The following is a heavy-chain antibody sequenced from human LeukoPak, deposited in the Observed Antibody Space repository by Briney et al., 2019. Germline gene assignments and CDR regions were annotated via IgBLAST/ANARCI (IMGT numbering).Heavy chain of an antibody. V-gene: IGHV4-34*01. CDR3: ARGSYCDSSGYYYVGAFDI. CDR2: INHSGST. CDR1: GWSFSGYY. J-gene: IGHJ3*02. D-gene: IGHD3-22*01. Sequence: PETLSLSCAVSGWSFSGYYWSWVRQPPGKGLEWVAVINHSGSTNYNPYLKSRVTISVDTSKNQFSLKLSSVTAADTAVYYCARGSYCDSSGYYYVGAFDIWGQGTVVTVSS.